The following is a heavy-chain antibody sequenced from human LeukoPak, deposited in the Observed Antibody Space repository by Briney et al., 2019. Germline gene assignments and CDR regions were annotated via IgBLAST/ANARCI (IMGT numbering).Heavy chain of an antibody. D-gene: IGHD5-18*01. Sequence: NTSETLSLTCTVSGVSISSYYWSWIRQPPGKGLEWIGYIYYSGSTNYNPSLKSRVTISVDTSKNQFSLKLSSVTAADTAVYYCARDRYIYGSDDRWFDPWGQGTLVTVSS. CDR1: GVSISSYY. CDR2: IYYSGST. J-gene: IGHJ5*02. V-gene: IGHV4-59*01. CDR3: ARDRYIYGSDDRWFDP.